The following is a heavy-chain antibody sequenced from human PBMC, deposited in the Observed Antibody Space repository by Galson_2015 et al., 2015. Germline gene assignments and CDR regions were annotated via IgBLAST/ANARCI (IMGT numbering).Heavy chain of an antibody. J-gene: IGHJ3*02. V-gene: IGHV3-48*03. D-gene: IGHD6-19*01. Sequence: SLRLSCAASGFTFSSYEMNWVRQAPGKGLEWVSYISSSGSTIYYADSVKGRFTISRDNAKNSLYLQMNSLRAEDTAVYYCARELYSSGWYSRAFDIWGRGTMVTVSS. CDR2: ISSSGSTI. CDR3: ARELYSSGWYSRAFDI. CDR1: GFTFSSYE.